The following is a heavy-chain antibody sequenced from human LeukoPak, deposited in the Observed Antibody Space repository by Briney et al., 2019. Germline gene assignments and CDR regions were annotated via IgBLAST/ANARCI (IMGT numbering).Heavy chain of an antibody. J-gene: IGHJ6*02. Sequence: GGSLRLSCAASGFTFSSYAMHWVRQAPGKGLEWVAVISYDGSNKYYADSVKGRFTISRDNSKNTLYLQMNSLRAEDTAVYYCAKDQGGIQLLSGWHYYYGMDVWGQGTTVTVSS. D-gene: IGHD5-18*01. V-gene: IGHV3-30*04. CDR1: GFTFSSYA. CDR3: AKDQGGIQLLSGWHYYYGMDV. CDR2: ISYDGSNK.